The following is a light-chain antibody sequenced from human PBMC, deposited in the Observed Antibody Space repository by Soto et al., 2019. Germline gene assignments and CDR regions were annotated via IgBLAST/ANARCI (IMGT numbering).Light chain of an antibody. Sequence: SVLTQPASVSGSPGQSITISCTGTSSDVGAYIFVSWYQQHPGKAPKLMIYDIINRPSGVSNRFSGSKSGNTASLTISGLQAEDEADYYCVSVTTSRSYGLATETKVTVL. J-gene: IGLJ1*01. CDR3: VSVTTSRSYG. CDR2: DII. CDR1: SSDVGAYIF. V-gene: IGLV2-14*03.